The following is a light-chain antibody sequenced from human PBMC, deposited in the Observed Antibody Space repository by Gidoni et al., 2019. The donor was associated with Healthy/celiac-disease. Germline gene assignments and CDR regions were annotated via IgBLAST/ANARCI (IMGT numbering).Light chain of an antibody. CDR1: QSVSDN. Sequence: EIVMTQSPATLSVSPGERATLSCRASQSVSDNLAWYQQKPGQAPRLLIYGASTRATGIPARFSGSGSGTEFTLTISSLQSEDFAVYYCQQYNDWPPSTFXQXTKLEIK. J-gene: IGKJ2*01. CDR2: GAS. CDR3: QQYNDWPPST. V-gene: IGKV3-15*01.